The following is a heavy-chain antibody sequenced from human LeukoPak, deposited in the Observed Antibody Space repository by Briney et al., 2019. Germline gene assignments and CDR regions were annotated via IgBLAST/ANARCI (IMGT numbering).Heavy chain of an antibody. CDR2: ISNTGSTV. CDR3: ALGTINKDYYFGMDV. V-gene: IGHV3-11*01. Sequence: SGGSLRLSCAASGFTFSDYYMTWIRQAPGKGLEWLSYISNTGSTVYYADSVMGRFTVSRDNAKRSLYLQIKSLRDDDTAVYHCALGTINKDYYFGMDVWGQGTTVTVSS. CDR1: GFTFSDYY. D-gene: IGHD1-1*01. J-gene: IGHJ6*02.